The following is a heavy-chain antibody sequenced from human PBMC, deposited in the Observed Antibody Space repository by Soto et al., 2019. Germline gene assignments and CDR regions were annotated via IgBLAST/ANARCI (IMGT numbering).Heavy chain of an antibody. D-gene: IGHD3-10*01. V-gene: IGHV3-23*01. Sequence: EVQLLESGGGLVQPGGSLRLSCAASGFTFSSYAMSWVRQAPGKGLEWVSTIRGSGDSTYYADSVKGRFTISRDNSKNTLYLQMNSLRAEDTAVYYCAKEKLLCFGEDWFDPWGQGTLVTVSS. CDR1: GFTFSSYA. J-gene: IGHJ5*02. CDR3: AKEKLLCFGEDWFDP. CDR2: IRGSGDST.